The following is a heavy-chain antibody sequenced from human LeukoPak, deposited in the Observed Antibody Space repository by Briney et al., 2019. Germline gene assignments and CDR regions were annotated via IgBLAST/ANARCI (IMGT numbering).Heavy chain of an antibody. V-gene: IGHV4-34*01. D-gene: IGHD2/OR15-2a*01. Sequence: PSETLSLTCAVYGGSFSGYYWSWIRQPPGKGLEWIGEINHSGSTNYNPSLKSRVTISVDTSKNQFSLKLSSVTAADTAVYYCARSTEYSKPFFDYWGQGTLVTVSS. J-gene: IGHJ4*02. CDR1: GGSFSGYY. CDR2: INHSGST. CDR3: ARSTEYSKPFFDY.